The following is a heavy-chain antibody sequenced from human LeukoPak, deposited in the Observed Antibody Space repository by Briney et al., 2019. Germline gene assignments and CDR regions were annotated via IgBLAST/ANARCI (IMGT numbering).Heavy chain of an antibody. J-gene: IGHJ4*02. CDR2: IYSGGNT. CDR3: ARKTDSGGQGDY. CDR1: GFTFSRNY. V-gene: IGHV3-66*01. D-gene: IGHD3-22*01. Sequence: GGSLRLSCAASGFTFSRNYMSWVRQAPGKGLEWVSVIYSGGNTYYTESVKGRVTISRDNSKNSLYLQMNSLGAEDTAVYYCARKTDSGGQGDYWGPGTLVTVSS.